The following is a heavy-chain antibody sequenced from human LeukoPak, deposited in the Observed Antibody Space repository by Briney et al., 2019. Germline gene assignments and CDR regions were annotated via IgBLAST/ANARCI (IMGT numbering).Heavy chain of an antibody. J-gene: IGHJ6*03. CDR2: INHSGST. Sequence: SETLSLTCAVYGGSFSGYYWSWIRQPPGKGLEWIGEINHSGSTNYNPSLKSRVTISVDTSKNQFSLKLSSVTAADTAVYYCARVYSNYLYYYYYYMDVWGKGTTVTVSS. V-gene: IGHV4-34*01. D-gene: IGHD4-11*01. CDR3: ARVYSNYLYYYYYYMDV. CDR1: GGSFSGYY.